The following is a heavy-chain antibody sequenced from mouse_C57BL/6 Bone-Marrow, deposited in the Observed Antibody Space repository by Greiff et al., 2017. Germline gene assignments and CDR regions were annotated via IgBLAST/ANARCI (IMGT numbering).Heavy chain of an antibody. CDR1: GYTFTTYP. CDR2: FHPYNDDT. D-gene: IGHD5-1*01. J-gene: IGHJ2*01. Sequence: QVQLKQSGAELVKPGASVKMSCKASGYTFTTYPIEWMKQNHGKSLEWIANFHPYNDDTKYNEKFKGKATLTVEKSSNTVYLELSRLTSDDSAVYYCARSSTFFYYFDYWGQGTTLTVSS. V-gene: IGHV1-47*01. CDR3: ARSSTFFYYFDY.